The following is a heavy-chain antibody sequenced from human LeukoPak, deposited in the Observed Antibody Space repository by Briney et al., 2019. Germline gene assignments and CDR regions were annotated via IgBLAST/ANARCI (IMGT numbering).Heavy chain of an antibody. V-gene: IGHV3-23*01. Sequence: GGSLRLSCAASGSTFSSYAMSWVRQAPGKGLEWVSAISGSGGSTYYADSVKGRFTISRDNSKNTLYLQMNSLRAEDTAVYYCAKDGISDYYYGMDVWGQGTTVTVSS. CDR3: AKDGISDYYYGMDV. CDR2: ISGSGGST. J-gene: IGHJ6*02. CDR1: GSTFSSYA. D-gene: IGHD2-15*01.